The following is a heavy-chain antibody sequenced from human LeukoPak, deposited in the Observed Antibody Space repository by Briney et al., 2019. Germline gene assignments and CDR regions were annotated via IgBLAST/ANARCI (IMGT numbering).Heavy chain of an antibody. V-gene: IGHV1-24*01. CDR3: VTLNYYDSSGYYYWYFDL. CDR2: FDPEDGET. CDR1: GDTLTELS. J-gene: IGHJ2*01. Sequence: ASVKVSCKVSGDTLTELSMHWVRQAPGEGLEWMGGFDPEDGETIYAQKFQGRITMTEDTSTDTAYMELSSLRSEDTALYYRVTLNYYDSSGYYYWYFDLWGRGTLVTVSS. D-gene: IGHD3-22*01.